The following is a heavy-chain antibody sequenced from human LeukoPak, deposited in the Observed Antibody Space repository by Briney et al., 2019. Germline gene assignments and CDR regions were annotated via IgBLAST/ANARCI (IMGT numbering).Heavy chain of an antibody. Sequence: SETLSLTCTVSGYSISSGYHWGWIRQPPGKGLEWIGSIYHSGSTYYNPSLKSRVTISVDTSKNQFSLKLSSVTAADTAVYYCARDRCSSTSCLTRWFDPWGQGTLVTVCS. CDR2: IYHSGST. CDR3: ARDRCSSTSCLTRWFDP. D-gene: IGHD2-2*01. V-gene: IGHV4-38-2*02. CDR1: GYSISSGYH. J-gene: IGHJ5*02.